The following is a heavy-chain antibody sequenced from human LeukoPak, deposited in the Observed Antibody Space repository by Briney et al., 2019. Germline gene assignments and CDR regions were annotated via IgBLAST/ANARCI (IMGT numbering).Heavy chain of an antibody. Sequence: KSGESQKVSCKGSGYRFTTDRIGWVRQMPGKGLEWMGIIHPSDSETIYSPSFQGQVTFSADKSISTAYLQWSSLKPSDTAMYYCARHVSVEVATFHFDHWGQGTLVTVSS. J-gene: IGHJ4*02. D-gene: IGHD2-15*01. CDR2: IHPSDSET. V-gene: IGHV5-51*01. CDR1: GYRFTTDR. CDR3: ARHVSVEVATFHFDH.